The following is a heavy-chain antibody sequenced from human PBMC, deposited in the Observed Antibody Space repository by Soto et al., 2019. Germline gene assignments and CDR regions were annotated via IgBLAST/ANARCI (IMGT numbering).Heavy chain of an antibody. CDR1: GYTFTSYD. V-gene: IGHV1-8*01. CDR2: MHPNGGNT. Sequence: QVQLVQSGAEVKKPGASVKVSCKASGYTFTSYDINWLRQSTGQGLEWMGWMHPNGGNTGYAQKFQRRVTMTRNASISTAYMELSPLRSADTAVYYCAKGPDAYYDYGRDALVQGTTVTVYS. J-gene: IGHJ6*02. CDR3: AKGPDAYYDYGRDA.